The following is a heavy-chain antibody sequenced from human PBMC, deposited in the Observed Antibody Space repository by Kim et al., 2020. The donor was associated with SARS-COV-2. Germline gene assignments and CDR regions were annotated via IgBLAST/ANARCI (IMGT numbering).Heavy chain of an antibody. V-gene: IGHV4-59*08. D-gene: IGHD3-22*01. Sequence: RVTISVDTSKNQFSLKLSSVTAADTAVYYCARRPTYYYDSSGYYYNWFDPWGQGTLVTVSS. CDR3: ARRPTYYYDSSGYYYNWFDP. J-gene: IGHJ5*02.